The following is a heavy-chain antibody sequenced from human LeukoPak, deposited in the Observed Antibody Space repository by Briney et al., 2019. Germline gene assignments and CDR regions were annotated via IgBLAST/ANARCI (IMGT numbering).Heavy chain of an antibody. Sequence: NPGGSLRLSCVASGFTFTDHPMNWVRQAPGKGLEWISYIGGDGIAFYADSVKGRFTASKDDARKSMYLQMNSLRAEDTAVYYCVRDQRSIDFDYWGQGTLVIVSS. D-gene: IGHD6-6*01. V-gene: IGHV3-69-1*01. CDR1: GFTFTDHP. CDR3: VRDQRSIDFDY. J-gene: IGHJ4*02. CDR2: IGGDGIA.